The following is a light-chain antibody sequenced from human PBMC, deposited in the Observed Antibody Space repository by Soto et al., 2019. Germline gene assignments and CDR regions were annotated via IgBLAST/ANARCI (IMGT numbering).Light chain of an antibody. CDR2: DAS. Sequence: ELVMKQSPATLSVSPGERSTLSCRASQSVTSHLAWDQQKRGQAPRLLIYDASSRASGIPARFSGSGSGTDFTLTISSLEPEDFAVYYCQQGGNWPLTFGQGTRLEIK. CDR1: QSVTSH. CDR3: QQGGNWPLT. V-gene: IGKV3-11*01. J-gene: IGKJ5*01.